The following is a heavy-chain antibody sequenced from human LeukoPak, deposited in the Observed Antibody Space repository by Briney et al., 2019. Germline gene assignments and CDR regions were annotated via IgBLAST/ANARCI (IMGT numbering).Heavy chain of an antibody. CDR1: GGTFSSYA. D-gene: IGHD3-22*01. J-gene: IGHJ4*02. V-gene: IGHV1-69*06. Sequence: ASVKVSCKASGGTFSSYAISWVRQAPGQGLEWMGGIIPIFGTANYAQKFQGRVTITADKSTSTAYMELSSLRSEDTAVYYCARGQSYYDSSGYYYPDYWGQGTLVTVSS. CDR3: ARGQSYYDSSGYYYPDY. CDR2: IIPIFGTA.